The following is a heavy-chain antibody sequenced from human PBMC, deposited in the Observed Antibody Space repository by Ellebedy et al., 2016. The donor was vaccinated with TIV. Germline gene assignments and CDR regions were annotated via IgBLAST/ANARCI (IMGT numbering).Heavy chain of an antibody. CDR2: INKDGSEK. Sequence: PGGSLRLSCAGSGFTFSIYGMSWVRQAPGKGPKWVANINKDGSEKFYVDSVNGRFTISRDNAKNSLYLQMNSLRAEDTAVYYCASPPGVVALWGQGTLVTVSS. CDR1: GFTFSIYG. CDR3: ASPPGVVAL. J-gene: IGHJ4*02. V-gene: IGHV3-7*03. D-gene: IGHD3-10*01.